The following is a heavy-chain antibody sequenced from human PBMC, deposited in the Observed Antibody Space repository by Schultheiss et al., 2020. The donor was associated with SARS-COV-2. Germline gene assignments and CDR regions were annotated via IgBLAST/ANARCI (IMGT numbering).Heavy chain of an antibody. CDR1: GGSISSYY. J-gene: IGHJ5*02. D-gene: IGHD6-6*01. CDR2: IYTSGST. CDR3: AREARGSSSSEFDP. V-gene: IGHV4-4*07. Sequence: SQTLSLTCTVSGGSISSYYWSWIRQPAGKGLEWIGRIYTSGSTNYNPSLKSRVTMSVDTSKNQFSLKLSSVTAADTAVYYCAREARGSSSSEFDPWGQGTLVTVSS.